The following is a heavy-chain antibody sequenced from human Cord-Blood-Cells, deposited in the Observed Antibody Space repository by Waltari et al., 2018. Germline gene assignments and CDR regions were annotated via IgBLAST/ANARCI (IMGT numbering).Heavy chain of an antibody. D-gene: IGHD2-2*01. V-gene: IGHV1-2*02. CDR1: GYTFTGYY. CDR2: INPNIGGT. Sequence: QVQLVQSGAEVKKPGASVKVSCKASGYTFTGYYMHWVRQAPGQGLEWMGWINPNIGGTNYAQKFQGRVTMTRDTSISTAYMELSRLRSDDTAVYYCARDRCSSTSCYRDFDYWGQGTLVTVSS. CDR3: ARDRCSSTSCYRDFDY. J-gene: IGHJ4*02.